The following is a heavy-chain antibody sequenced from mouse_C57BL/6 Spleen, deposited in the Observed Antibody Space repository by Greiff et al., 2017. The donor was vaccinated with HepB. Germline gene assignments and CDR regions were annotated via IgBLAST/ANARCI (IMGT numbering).Heavy chain of an antibody. CDR2: INPSNGGT. CDR1: GYTFTSYW. V-gene: IGHV1-53*01. D-gene: IGHD1-1*01. Sequence: QVQLKQPGPELVKPGASVKLSCKASGYTFTSYWMHWVMPWPGQGLEWIGNINPSNGGTNYNEKFKSKATLTVDKSSSTAYMQLSSLTSDYSAVYYCARQKLHWYFDVWGTGTTVTVSS. CDR3: ARQKLHWYFDV. J-gene: IGHJ1*02.